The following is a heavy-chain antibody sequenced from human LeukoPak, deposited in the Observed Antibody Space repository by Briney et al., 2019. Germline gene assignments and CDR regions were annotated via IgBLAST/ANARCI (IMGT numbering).Heavy chain of an antibody. CDR2: IYASGSS. J-gene: IGHJ4*02. Sequence: SETLSLTCTVSGGSISSSYWSWIRQPAGKGLEWIGRIYASGSSTYNPSLKSRVTMSVDTSKNQFSLNLSSVTAADTAVYYCAREGGSSRSLENWGQGTLVTVSS. CDR3: AREGGSSRSLEN. V-gene: IGHV4-4*07. D-gene: IGHD1-26*01. CDR1: GGSISSSY.